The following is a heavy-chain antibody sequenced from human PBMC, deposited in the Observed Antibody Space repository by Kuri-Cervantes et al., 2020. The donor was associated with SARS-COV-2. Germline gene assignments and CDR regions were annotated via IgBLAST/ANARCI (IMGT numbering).Heavy chain of an antibody. CDR1: GFTFSSYG. V-gene: IGHV3-33*01. CDR2: IWYDGSNK. CDR3: ASASNPWYYYYGMDV. Sequence: GESLKISCAASGFTFSSYGMHWVRQAPGKGLEWVAVIWYDGSNKYYADSVKGRFTISRDNSKNTLYLQMNSLRAEDTAVYYCASASNPWYYYYGMDVWGQGTTVTVSS. J-gene: IGHJ6*02. D-gene: IGHD4-11*01.